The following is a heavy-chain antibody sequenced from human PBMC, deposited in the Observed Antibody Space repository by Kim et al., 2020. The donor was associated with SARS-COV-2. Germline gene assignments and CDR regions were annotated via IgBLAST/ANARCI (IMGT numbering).Heavy chain of an antibody. J-gene: IGHJ4*02. Sequence: SETLSLTCTVSGGSISSGSYYWSWIRQPAGKGLEWIGRIYTSGSTNYNPSLKSRVTISVDTSKNQFSLKLSSVTAADTAVYYCARVGGYSYELDYWGQGTLVTVSS. V-gene: IGHV4-61*02. D-gene: IGHD5-18*01. CDR1: GGSISSGSYY. CDR3: ARVGGYSYELDY. CDR2: IYTSGST.